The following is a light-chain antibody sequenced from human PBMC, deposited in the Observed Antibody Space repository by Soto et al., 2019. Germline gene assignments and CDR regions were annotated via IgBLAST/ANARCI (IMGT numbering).Light chain of an antibody. V-gene: IGKV1-5*03. CDR2: EAS. J-gene: IGKJ1*01. CDR1: LSTSNW. CDR3: QQYITYPYA. Sequence: DMQMTQSPSTLSASVGDRVTITSRASLSTSNWLAWYQQRPWKAPKLLIDEASNLKSGVPTRFRGSGSGTEFTFTISSQQTDYFATYYCQQYITYPYAFGHGTKVEIE.